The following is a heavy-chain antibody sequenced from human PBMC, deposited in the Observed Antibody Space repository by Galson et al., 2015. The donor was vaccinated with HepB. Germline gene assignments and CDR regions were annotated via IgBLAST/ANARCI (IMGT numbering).Heavy chain of an antibody. J-gene: IGHJ5*02. Sequence: SVKVSCKASGGTFSSYAISWVRQAPGQGLEWMGGIIPIFGTANYAQKFQGRVTITADESTSTAYMELSSLRSEDTAVYYCARDSVDYDSSGYYWGWFDPWGQGTLVTVSS. V-gene: IGHV1-69*13. CDR1: GGTFSSYA. CDR2: IIPIFGTA. D-gene: IGHD3-22*01. CDR3: ARDSVDYDSSGYYWGWFDP.